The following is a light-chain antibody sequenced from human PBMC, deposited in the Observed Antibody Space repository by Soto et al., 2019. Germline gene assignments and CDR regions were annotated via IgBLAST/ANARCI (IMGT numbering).Light chain of an antibody. J-gene: IGKJ4*01. CDR1: QSVSSSY. CDR3: QQYGSSPLT. CDR2: GAS. Sequence: EVVLTQSPGTLSLSPGERATLSCRASQSVSSSYLAWYRQKPGQAPRLLIYGASSRATGSPDRFSGSGSGTDFTLTISRLEPEDFALYYCQQYGSSPLTFGGGTKVEIK. V-gene: IGKV3-20*01.